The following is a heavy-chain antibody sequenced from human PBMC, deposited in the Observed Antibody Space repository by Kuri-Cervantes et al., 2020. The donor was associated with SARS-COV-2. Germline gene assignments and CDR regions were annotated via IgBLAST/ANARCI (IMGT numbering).Heavy chain of an antibody. V-gene: IGHV3-30*04. D-gene: IGHD7-27*01. CDR1: GFTFSSYA. Sequence: GESLKISCAASGFTFSSYAMHWVRQAPGKGLEWLAVISYDGSNKYYADSVKGRFTISRDNSKNTLYLQMNSLRAEDTAVYYCARDGDDPTGERAFDIWGQGTMVTVSS. CDR2: ISYDGSNK. CDR3: ARDGDDPTGERAFDI. J-gene: IGHJ3*02.